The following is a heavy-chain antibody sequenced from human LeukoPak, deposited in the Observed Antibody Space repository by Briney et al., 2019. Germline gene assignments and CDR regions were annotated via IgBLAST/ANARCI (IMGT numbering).Heavy chain of an antibody. V-gene: IGHV4-39*07. CDR2: INHSGST. CDR3: ARLAMITALGYCSSTSCYEGPRGFDY. D-gene: IGHD2-2*01. CDR1: GGSISSSSYY. Sequence: SETLSLTCTVSGGSISSSSYYWSWIRQPPGKGLEWIGEINHSGSTNYNPSLKSRVTISVDTSKNQFSLKLSSVTAADTAVYYCARLAMITALGYCSSTSCYEGPRGFDYWGQGTLVTVSS. J-gene: IGHJ4*02.